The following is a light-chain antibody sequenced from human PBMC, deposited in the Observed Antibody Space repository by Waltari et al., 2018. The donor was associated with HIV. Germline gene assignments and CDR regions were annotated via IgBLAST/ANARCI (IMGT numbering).Light chain of an antibody. CDR3: NSRDSSGNRVV. Sequence: SSELTQDPAVSVALGQPVRITCQGERLRHYFASWYQQKPGQAPIIVIDGNTNRPSGIPDRFPGSNSGNAASLTITGAQAGDEADYYCNSRDSSGNRVVFGGGTKLTVL. CDR2: GNT. CDR1: RLRHYF. V-gene: IGLV3-19*01. J-gene: IGLJ2*01.